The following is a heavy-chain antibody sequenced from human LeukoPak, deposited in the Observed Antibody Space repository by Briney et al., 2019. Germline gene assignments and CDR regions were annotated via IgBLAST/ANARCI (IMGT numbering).Heavy chain of an antibody. D-gene: IGHD2-2*02. CDR1: GFTFSSYG. CDR3: AKEVRDIVVVPAAIGAYYFDY. Sequence: GRSLRLSCAASGFTFSSYGMHWVRQAPGKGLEWVAVISYDGSNKYYADSVKGRFTISRDNSKNTLYLQMNSLRAEDTAVYYCAKEVRDIVVVPAAIGAYYFDYWGQGTLVTVSS. V-gene: IGHV3-30*18. CDR2: ISYDGSNK. J-gene: IGHJ4*02.